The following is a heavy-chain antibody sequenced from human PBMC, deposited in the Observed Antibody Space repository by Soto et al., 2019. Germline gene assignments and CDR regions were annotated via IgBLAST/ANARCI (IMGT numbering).Heavy chain of an antibody. J-gene: IGHJ5*02. Sequence: QVTVKESGPVLVKPTETLTLTCTVSGFSLSNAGLGVSWIRQPPGKALEWLAHIFSNDEKSYSTSLKSRLTISKATSKSQVVLTMTNMDPVDTATYYCALTYSTSWYWFDPWGQGTLVTVSS. CDR2: IFSNDEK. V-gene: IGHV2-26*04. D-gene: IGHD6-13*01. CDR1: GFSLSNAGLG. CDR3: ALTYSTSWYWFDP.